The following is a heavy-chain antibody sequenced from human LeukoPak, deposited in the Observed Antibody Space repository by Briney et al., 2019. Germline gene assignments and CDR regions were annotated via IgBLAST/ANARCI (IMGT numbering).Heavy chain of an antibody. V-gene: IGHV3-11*01. CDR2: ISSSGSTT. CDR1: GFTFSDYY. J-gene: IGHJ6*02. CDR3: ARRPKIYYYYGLDV. Sequence: PGGSLRLSCAASGFTFSDYYMSWIRQAPGKGLEWVSYISSSGSTTYYADSVKGRFTISRDNARNSLYLQMNSLRAEDTAVYYCARRPKIYYYYGLDVWGQGTTVTVSS.